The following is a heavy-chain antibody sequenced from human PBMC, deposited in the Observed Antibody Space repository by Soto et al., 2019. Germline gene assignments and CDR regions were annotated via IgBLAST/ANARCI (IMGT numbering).Heavy chain of an antibody. V-gene: IGHV3-21*01. D-gene: IGHD4-4*01. CDR3: ARAKIPTVTIDY. J-gene: IGHJ4*02. CDR1: GFTFSSYS. CDR2: ISSSSSYI. Sequence: EVQLVESGGGLVKPGGSLRLSCAASGFTFSSYSMNWVRQAPGKGLEWVSSISSSSSYIYYADSVKGRFTISRDNAKNSLYLQMNSLRAEDTAVYYCARAKIPTVTIDYWGQGTLVTVSS.